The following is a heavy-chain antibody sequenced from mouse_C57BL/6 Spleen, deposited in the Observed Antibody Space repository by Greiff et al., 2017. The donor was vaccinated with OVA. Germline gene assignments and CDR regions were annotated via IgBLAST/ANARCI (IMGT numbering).Heavy chain of an antibody. CDR1: GYTFTSYG. CDR2: IYPRSGNT. Sequence: QVQLQQSGAELARPGASVKLSCKASGYTFTSYGISWVKQRPGQGLEWIGEIYPRSGNTYYNEKFKGKATLTADKSSSTAYMELRSLTSEDSAVSVCEREERDGYLYAMDYWGQGTSVTVSS. D-gene: IGHD2-3*01. V-gene: IGHV1-81*01. J-gene: IGHJ4*01. CDR3: EREERDGYLYAMDY.